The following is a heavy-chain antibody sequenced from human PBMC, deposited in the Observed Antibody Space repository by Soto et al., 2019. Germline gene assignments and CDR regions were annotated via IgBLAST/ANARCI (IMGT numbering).Heavy chain of an antibody. D-gene: IGHD4-17*01. CDR3: ARDSHDYRSYYYMDV. Sequence: GGSLRLSCAASGFTFSSYSMNWVRQAPGKGLEWVSYISSSSSTIYYADSVKGRFTISRDNAKNSLYLQMNSLRAEDTAVYYCARDSHDYRSYYYMDVWGKGTTVTVSS. CDR2: ISSSSSTI. CDR1: GFTFSSYS. J-gene: IGHJ6*03. V-gene: IGHV3-48*01.